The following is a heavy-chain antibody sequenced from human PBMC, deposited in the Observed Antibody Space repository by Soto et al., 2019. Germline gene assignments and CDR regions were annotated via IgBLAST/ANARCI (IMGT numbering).Heavy chain of an antibody. Sequence: QVQLVQSGAEVKKPGSSVKVSCKASGGTSSSYTVSWVRQAPGEGLEWMGRISPILGIANYAQKFQGRVTITADKSTSTAYMELSSLRSEDTAVYYFARDRRDCSDGSCYSDYWGQGTLVTVSS. V-gene: IGHV1-69*08. D-gene: IGHD2-15*01. CDR3: ARDRRDCSDGSCYSDY. CDR2: ISPILGIA. CDR1: GGTSSSYT. J-gene: IGHJ4*02.